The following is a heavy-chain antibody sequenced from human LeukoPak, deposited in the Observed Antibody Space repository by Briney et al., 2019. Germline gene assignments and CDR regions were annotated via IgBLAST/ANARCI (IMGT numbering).Heavy chain of an antibody. V-gene: IGHV4-34*01. D-gene: IGHD5-24*01. CDR2: INHSGST. Sequence: SETLSLTCAVYGGSFSGYYWSWIRQPPGKGLEWIGEINHSGSTNYNPSLKSRVTISIDTSNNQLSLKLSSVTAADTAVYYCARHREMDSYDAFDVWGQGTMVTVSS. J-gene: IGHJ3*01. CDR3: ARHREMDSYDAFDV. CDR1: GGSFSGYY.